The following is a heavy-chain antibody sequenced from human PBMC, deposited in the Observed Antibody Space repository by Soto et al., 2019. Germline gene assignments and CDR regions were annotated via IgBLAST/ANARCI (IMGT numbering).Heavy chain of an antibody. J-gene: IGHJ4*02. CDR2: INAGNGNT. CDR1: GYTFTSYA. Sequence: GASVKVSCKASGYTFTSYAMHWVRQAPGQRLEWMGWINAGNGNTKYSQKFQGRVTITRDTSASTAYMELSSLRSEDTAVYYCARGPNYDYIWGSYRTHPLLDYWGQGTLVTVSS. V-gene: IGHV1-3*01. D-gene: IGHD3-16*02. CDR3: ARGPNYDYIWGSYRTHPLLDY.